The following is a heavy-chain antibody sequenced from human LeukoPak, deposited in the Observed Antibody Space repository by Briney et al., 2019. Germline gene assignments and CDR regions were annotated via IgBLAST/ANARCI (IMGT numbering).Heavy chain of an antibody. CDR2: IYYSGST. D-gene: IGHD1-1*01. CDR3: ARGGGPTTYYYYYYMDV. V-gene: IGHV4-39*01. J-gene: IGHJ6*03. Sequence: SETLSLTCTVSGGSISSSSYYWGWIRQPPGKGLEWIGSIYYSGSTYYNPSLKSRVTISVDTSKNQFSLKLSSVTAADTAVYYCARGGGPTTYYYYYYMDVWGKGTTVTVSS. CDR1: GGSISSSSYY.